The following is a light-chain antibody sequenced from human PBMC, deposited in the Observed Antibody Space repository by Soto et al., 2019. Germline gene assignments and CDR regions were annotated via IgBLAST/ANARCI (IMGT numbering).Light chain of an antibody. V-gene: IGKV3-20*01. Sequence: EIVLTQSPGTLSLSPGERATLSCRASQSVSSSYLAWYQQKPGQAPRLLIYGASSRATGIPDRFSGSGSGTDFTLTISRLEPEDFAVSYCQQYGSSPWTFGQGTKVHIK. CDR1: QSVSSSY. J-gene: IGKJ1*01. CDR3: QQYGSSPWT. CDR2: GAS.